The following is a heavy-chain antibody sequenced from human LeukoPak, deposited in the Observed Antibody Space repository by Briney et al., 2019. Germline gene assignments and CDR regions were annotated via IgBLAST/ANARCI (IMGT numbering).Heavy chain of an antibody. J-gene: IGHJ6*03. CDR1: GFTFSSYA. CDR3: AKDLLAAAGKFPDYYYYMDV. Sequence: PGGSLRLSCAASGFTFSSYAMSWVRQAPGKGLEWVSAISGSGGSTYYADSVKGRFTISRDNSKNTLYLQMNSLRAEDTAVYYCAKDLLAAAGKFPDYYYYMDVWGKGTTVTVSS. V-gene: IGHV3-23*01. CDR2: ISGSGGST. D-gene: IGHD6-13*01.